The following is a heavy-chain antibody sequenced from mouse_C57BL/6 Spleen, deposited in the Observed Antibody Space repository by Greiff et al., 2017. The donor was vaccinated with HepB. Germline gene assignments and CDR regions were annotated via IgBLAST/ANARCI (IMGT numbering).Heavy chain of an antibody. CDR1: GFTFTDYY. D-gene: IGHD1-1*01. CDR3: ARDYYGSPMGY. V-gene: IGHV7-3*01. Sequence: EVKLMESGGGLVQPGGSLSLSCAASGFTFTDYYMSWVRQPPGKALEWMGFIRNKANGYTTEYSASVKGRFTISRDNSQSILYLQMNALRAEDSATYYCARDYYGSPMGYWGQGTSVTVSS. CDR2: IRNKANGYTT. J-gene: IGHJ4*01.